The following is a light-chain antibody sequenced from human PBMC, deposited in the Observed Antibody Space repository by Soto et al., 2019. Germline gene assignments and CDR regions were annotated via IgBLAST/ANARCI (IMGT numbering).Light chain of an antibody. Sequence: DIQMTQFPSSVSASVGDRVTITCRASQGISSWLAWYQKKPGTAPKLLIYAASSLQIGVPSRFSGSGSGTEFNLTISSLQPEDFATYYCQQADSLPRTFGQGTKVEV. CDR1: QGISSW. V-gene: IGKV1-12*01. CDR3: QQADSLPRT. CDR2: AAS. J-gene: IGKJ1*01.